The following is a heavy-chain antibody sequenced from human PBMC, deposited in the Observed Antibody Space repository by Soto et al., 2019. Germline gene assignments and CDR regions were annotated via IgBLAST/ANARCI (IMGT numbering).Heavy chain of an antibody. Sequence: QVTLKESGPVLVKPTETLTLTCTVSGFSLSNARMGVSWIRQPPGKALEWLAHIFSNDEKSYSTSLKSRLTIAKDTSKSQVVLTMTNMDPVDTATYYWARVYSSGWYILIDYWGQGTLVTVSS. V-gene: IGHV2-26*01. D-gene: IGHD6-19*01. J-gene: IGHJ4*02. CDR1: GFSLSNARMG. CDR3: ARVYSSGWYILIDY. CDR2: IFSNDEK.